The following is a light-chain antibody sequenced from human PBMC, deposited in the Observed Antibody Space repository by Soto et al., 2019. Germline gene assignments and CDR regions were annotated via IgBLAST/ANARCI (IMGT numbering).Light chain of an antibody. Sequence: QSVLTQPPSASGSPGQSVTISCTGTSSDVGAYNFVSWYQQHPGKAPQLMIYEVSKRPSGVPDRFSGSKSGNTASLTVSGLQAEDEADYYCSSYAGSSNYVVFGGGTKVTVL. CDR2: EVS. V-gene: IGLV2-8*01. J-gene: IGLJ2*01. CDR3: SSYAGSSNYVV. CDR1: SSDVGAYNF.